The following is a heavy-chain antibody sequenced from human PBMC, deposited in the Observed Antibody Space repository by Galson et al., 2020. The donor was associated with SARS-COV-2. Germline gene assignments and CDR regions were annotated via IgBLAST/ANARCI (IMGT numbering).Heavy chain of an antibody. J-gene: IGHJ6*02. CDR3: AKDEDMLRAYYTAYYYYGMDA. CDR1: GFSFSSYA. CDR2: ISGSGGST. Sequence: TGGSLRLSCTASGFSFSSYAMSWVRQAPGRGLEWVSFISGSGGSTYYADSVKGRFTISRDNSKNTLYLQMDSLRAADTAVYYCAKDEDMLRAYYTAYYYYGMDAWGQGTTVTVSS. D-gene: IGHD3-3*01. V-gene: IGHV3-23*01.